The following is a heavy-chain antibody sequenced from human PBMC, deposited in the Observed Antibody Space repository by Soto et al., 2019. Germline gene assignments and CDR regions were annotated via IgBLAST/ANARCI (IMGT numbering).Heavy chain of an antibody. Sequence: GASVKVSCKASGYTFTSYAMHWVRQAPGKGLEWMGGFDPEDGETIYAQKFQGRVTMTEDTSTDTAYMELSSLRSEDTAVYYCATETPYIVLVPAATRDAFDIWGQGTMVTVSS. V-gene: IGHV1-24*01. D-gene: IGHD2-2*01. J-gene: IGHJ3*02. CDR2: FDPEDGET. CDR1: GYTFTSYA. CDR3: ATETPYIVLVPAATRDAFDI.